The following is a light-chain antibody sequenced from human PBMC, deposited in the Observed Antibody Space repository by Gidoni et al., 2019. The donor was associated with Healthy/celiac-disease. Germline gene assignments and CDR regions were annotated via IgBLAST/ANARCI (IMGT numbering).Light chain of an antibody. CDR2: WAS. J-gene: IGKJ4*01. V-gene: IGKV4-1*01. CDR1: QSVLYSSNNKNY. Sequence: DIVMTQSPDSLAGSLGERATINFKSSQSVLYSSNNKNYLAWYQQKPGQPPKLLIYWASTRESGVPDRFSGSGSGTDFTLTISSLQAEDVAVYYCQQYYSTPHTFGGGTKVEIK. CDR3: QQYYSTPHT.